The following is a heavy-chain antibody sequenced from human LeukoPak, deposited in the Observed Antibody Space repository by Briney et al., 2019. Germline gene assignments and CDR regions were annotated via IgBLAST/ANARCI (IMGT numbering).Heavy chain of an antibody. CDR3: ARDPTNFIKFDY. Sequence: PSETLSLTCAVYGGSFSGYYWSWIRQPPGKGLEWIGEINHSGSTNYNPSLKSRVTISVDTSKNQFSLKLSSVTAADTAVYYCARDPTNFIKFDYWGQGTLVTVSS. J-gene: IGHJ4*02. D-gene: IGHD5-12*01. CDR2: INHSGST. V-gene: IGHV4-34*01. CDR1: GGSFSGYY.